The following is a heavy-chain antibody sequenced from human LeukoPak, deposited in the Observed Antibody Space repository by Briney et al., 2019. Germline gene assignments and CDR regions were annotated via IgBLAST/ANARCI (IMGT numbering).Heavy chain of an antibody. CDR1: GGAIGSGAYY. Sequence: SETLSLTCTVSGGAIGSGAYYWSWIRQHPGKGLEWIGYIRYSGSTYYNPSLKSRVTISVDTSKNQFSLKLSSVTAADTAVYYCASAYLIRDAFDIWGQGTMVTVSS. D-gene: IGHD3-16*01. CDR2: IRYSGST. CDR3: ASAYLIRDAFDI. J-gene: IGHJ3*02. V-gene: IGHV4-31*03.